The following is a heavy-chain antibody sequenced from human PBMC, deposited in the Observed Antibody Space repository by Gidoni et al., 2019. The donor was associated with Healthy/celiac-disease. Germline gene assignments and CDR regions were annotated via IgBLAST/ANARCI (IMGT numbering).Heavy chain of an antibody. V-gene: IGHV3-30-3*01. CDR2: ISYDGSNK. CDR1: GFTFSSYA. CDR3: ARGIDYGDYVDY. D-gene: IGHD4-17*01. J-gene: IGHJ4*02. Sequence: QVQLVESGGGVVQPGRSLRLSCAASGFTFSSYAMHWVRQAPGKGLEWVAVISYDGSNKYYADSVKGRFTISRDNSKNTLYLQMNSLRAEDTAVYYCARGIDYGDYVDYWGQGTLVTVSS.